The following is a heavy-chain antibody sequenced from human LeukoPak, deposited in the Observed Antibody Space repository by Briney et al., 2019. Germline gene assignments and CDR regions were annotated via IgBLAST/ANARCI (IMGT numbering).Heavy chain of an antibody. CDR3: ARDRLKSGGYYFDY. CDR2: ISGRSSTI. D-gene: IGHD1-26*01. J-gene: IGHJ4*02. CDR1: AFTFSDYS. Sequence: GGSLRLSCAASAFTFSDYSMNWVRQAPGKGLEWVSYISGRSSTIYYADSVKGRFTISRDNAKSSMYLQMSSLRAEDTAVYYCARDRLKSGGYYFDYWGQGTLVTVSS. V-gene: IGHV3-48*01.